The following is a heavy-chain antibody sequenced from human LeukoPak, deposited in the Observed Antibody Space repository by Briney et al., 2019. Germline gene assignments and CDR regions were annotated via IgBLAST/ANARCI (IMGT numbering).Heavy chain of an antibody. CDR3: ARGYSYGYLSLGY. CDR2: INHSGST. Sequence: SETLSLTCAVYGGSFSGYYWSWIRQPPGKGLEWIEEINHSGSTNYNPSLKSRVTISVDTSKNQFSLKLSSVTAADTAVYYCARGYSYGYLSLGYWGQGTLVTVSS. D-gene: IGHD5-18*01. V-gene: IGHV4-34*01. CDR1: GGSFSGYY. J-gene: IGHJ4*02.